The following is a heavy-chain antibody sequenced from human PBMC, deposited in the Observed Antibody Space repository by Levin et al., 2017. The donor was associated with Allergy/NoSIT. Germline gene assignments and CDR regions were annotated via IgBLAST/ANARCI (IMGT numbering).Heavy chain of an antibody. D-gene: IGHD2-21*02. V-gene: IGHV3-49*03. J-gene: IGHJ4*02. CDR1: GFTFGDYA. CDR3: TSQEPDRDCGGDCYSADY. CDR2: IRSKAYGGTT. Sequence: GGSLRLSCTASGFTFGDYAMSWFRQAPGKGLEWVGFIRSKAYGGTTEYAASVKGRFTISRDDSKSIAYLQMNSLKTEDTAVYYCTSQEPDRDCGGDCYSADYWGQGTLVTVSS.